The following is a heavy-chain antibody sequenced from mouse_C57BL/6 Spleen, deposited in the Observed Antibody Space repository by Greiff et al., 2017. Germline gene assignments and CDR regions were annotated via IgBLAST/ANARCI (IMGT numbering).Heavy chain of an antibody. V-gene: IGHV6-3*01. Sequence: DVMLVESGGGLVQPGGSMKLSCVASGFTFSNYWMNWVRQSPEKGLEWVAQIRSKSDNYSTHYAESVKGRFTISRDDSKSSVYLHMNNVRADDTVIYYCNYDYAFAYWGQGTLVTVSA. CDR1: GFTFSNYW. CDR3: NYDYAFAY. CDR2: IRSKSDNYST. J-gene: IGHJ3*01. D-gene: IGHD2-4*01.